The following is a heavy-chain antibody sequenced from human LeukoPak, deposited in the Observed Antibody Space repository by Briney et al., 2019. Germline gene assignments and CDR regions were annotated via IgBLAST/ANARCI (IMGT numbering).Heavy chain of an antibody. Sequence: ASVKVSCKASGYTFTSYGISWVRQAPGQGLEWMGWISVYNGNTNYAQKLQGRVTMTTDTSTSTTYMELRSLRSDDTAVYYCARDRRDGYVDIWGQGTMVTVSS. CDR2: ISVYNGNT. V-gene: IGHV1-18*01. CDR1: GYTFTSYG. J-gene: IGHJ3*02. D-gene: IGHD5-12*01. CDR3: ARDRRDGYVDI.